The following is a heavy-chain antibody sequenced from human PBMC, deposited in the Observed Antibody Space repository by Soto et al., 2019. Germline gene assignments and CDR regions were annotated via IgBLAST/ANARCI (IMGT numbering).Heavy chain of an antibody. D-gene: IGHD7-27*01. CDR3: AKDLPLGPHYHYYGMDV. Sequence: GGSLRLSCAASGFTFSSYAMSWVRQAPGKGLEWVSAISGSGGSTYYADSVKGRFTISRDNSKNTLYLQMNSLRAEDTAVYYCAKDLPLGPHYHYYGMDVRGQGTTVTVSS. J-gene: IGHJ6*02. CDR2: ISGSGGST. V-gene: IGHV3-23*01. CDR1: GFTFSSYA.